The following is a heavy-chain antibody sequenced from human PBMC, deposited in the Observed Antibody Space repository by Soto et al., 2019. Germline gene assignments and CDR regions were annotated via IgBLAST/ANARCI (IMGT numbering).Heavy chain of an antibody. Sequence: QVQLVQSGAEVKKPGSSVKVSCKASGGTFSSYTISWVRQAPGQGLEWMGRIIPILGIANYAQKFQGRVTITADKSTSPAYMELSSLRSEDTAVYYCARLRDSDGMDVWGQGTTVTVSS. D-gene: IGHD1-26*01. CDR2: IIPILGIA. J-gene: IGHJ6*02. V-gene: IGHV1-69*02. CDR1: GGTFSSYT. CDR3: ARLRDSDGMDV.